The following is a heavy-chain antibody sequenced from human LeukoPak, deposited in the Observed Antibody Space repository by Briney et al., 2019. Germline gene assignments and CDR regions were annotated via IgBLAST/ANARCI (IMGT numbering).Heavy chain of an antibody. CDR3: ARVPHGETIFGVVLYWFDP. Sequence: PSETLSLTCTVSSYSISSCYYWGWIRQPPGKGLEWIGSIYHSGTTYYNPSLKSRVTISVDTSKNQFSLKLSSVTTADTAVYYCARVPHGETIFGVVLYWFDPWGQGTLVTVFS. V-gene: IGHV4-38-2*02. D-gene: IGHD3-3*01. CDR2: IYHSGTT. CDR1: SYSISSCYY. J-gene: IGHJ5*02.